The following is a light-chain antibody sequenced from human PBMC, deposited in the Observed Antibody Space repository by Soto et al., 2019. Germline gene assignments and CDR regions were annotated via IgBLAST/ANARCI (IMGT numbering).Light chain of an antibody. J-gene: IGKJ1*01. Sequence: DIQMTQSPSSLSAPVGDRVTITCRASQSVNTYLHWYQQKPGKAPKLLIFAASNLQSGVPSRFSGSGSGTNFTLSLNSLQPEDVATYYCQQGYSNPLTCGQGPKVEIK. CDR1: QSVNTY. V-gene: IGKV1-39*01. CDR2: AAS. CDR3: QQGYSNPLT.